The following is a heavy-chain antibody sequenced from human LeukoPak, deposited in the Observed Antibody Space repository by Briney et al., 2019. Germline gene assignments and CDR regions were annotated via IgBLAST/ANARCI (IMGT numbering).Heavy chain of an antibody. J-gene: IGHJ4*02. D-gene: IGHD3-10*01. Sequence: SETLSLTCTVSGASISSGGYSWSWIRQPPGKGLEWIGYIYNSGTAYYNPSLKSRVTISIDTSKNQFSLKLSSVTAADTAVYYCASKYYYGAGYPDYWGQGTLVTVSS. CDR2: IYNSGTA. V-gene: IGHV4-30-4*07. CDR1: GASISSGGYS. CDR3: ASKYYYGAGYPDY.